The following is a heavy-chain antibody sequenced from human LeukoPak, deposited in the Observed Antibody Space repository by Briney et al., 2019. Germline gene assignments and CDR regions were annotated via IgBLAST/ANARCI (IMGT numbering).Heavy chain of an antibody. Sequence: SETLSLTCAVYGGSFSSYYWSWIRQPPGKGLEWIGEINHSGSTNYNPSLKSRVTISVDTSKNQFSLKLSSVTAADTAVYYCARGSPLTIFGVVRLKNWFDPWGQGTLVTVSS. CDR1: GGSFSSYY. CDR3: ARGSPLTIFGVVRLKNWFDP. CDR2: INHSGST. J-gene: IGHJ5*02. D-gene: IGHD3-3*01. V-gene: IGHV4-34*01.